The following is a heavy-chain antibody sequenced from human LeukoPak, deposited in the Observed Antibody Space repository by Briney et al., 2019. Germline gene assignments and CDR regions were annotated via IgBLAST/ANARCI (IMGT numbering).Heavy chain of an antibody. CDR3: ARAPLDEGYCSGGSCYYFDY. V-gene: IGHV4-34*01. D-gene: IGHD2-15*01. CDR2: INHSGST. Sequence: SETLSLTCAVYGGSFSGYYWSWIRQPPGKGLEWIGEINHSGSTNYNPSLKGRVTISVDTSKNQFSLKLSSVTAADTAAYYCARAPLDEGYCSGGSCYYFDYWGQGTLVTVSS. CDR1: GGSFSGYY. J-gene: IGHJ4*02.